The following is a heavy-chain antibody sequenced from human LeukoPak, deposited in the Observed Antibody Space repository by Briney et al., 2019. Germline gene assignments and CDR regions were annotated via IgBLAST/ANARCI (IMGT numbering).Heavy chain of an antibody. J-gene: IGHJ4*02. D-gene: IGHD1-26*01. Sequence: GASVKVSCKASGYTFTGYYMHWVRQAPGQGLEWMGWISGYNGNTNYAQKLQGRVTMTTDTSTSTAYMELRSLRSDDTAVYYCARVGSGSYLYWGQGTLVTVSS. CDR3: ARVGSGSYLY. CDR2: ISGYNGNT. V-gene: IGHV1-18*04. CDR1: GYTFTGYY.